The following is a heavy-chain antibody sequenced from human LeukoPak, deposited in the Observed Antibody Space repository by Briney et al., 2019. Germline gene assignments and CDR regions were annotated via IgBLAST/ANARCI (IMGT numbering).Heavy chain of an antibody. J-gene: IGHJ4*02. CDR2: LKHDDEI. D-gene: IGHD3-3*01. CDR3: ARDQYDTWSRRGNFDS. CDR1: GFTVGATD. V-gene: IGHV3-30*03. Sequence: GGSLRLSCVASGFTVGATDMYWVRRAPGKRLEWVAVLKHDDEIHYMDSVRGRFTISRDNAKNSLYLQMNSLRVEDTAVFYCARDQYDTWSRRGNFDSWGQGTLVIVSS.